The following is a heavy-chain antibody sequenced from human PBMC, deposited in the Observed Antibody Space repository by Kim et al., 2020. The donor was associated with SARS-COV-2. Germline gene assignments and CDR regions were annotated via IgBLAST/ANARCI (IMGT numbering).Heavy chain of an antibody. CDR3: TTGGHGAGSGWYEVLIDY. D-gene: IGHD6-19*01. CDR2: IKSKTDGGTT. V-gene: IGHV3-15*01. CDR1: GFTFSNAW. Sequence: GGSLRLSCAASGFTFSNAWMSWVRQAPGKGLEWVGRIKSKTDGGTTDYAAPVKGRFTISRDDSKNTLYLQMNSLKTEDTAVYYCTTGGHGAGSGWYEVLIDYWGQGTLVTVSS. J-gene: IGHJ4*02.